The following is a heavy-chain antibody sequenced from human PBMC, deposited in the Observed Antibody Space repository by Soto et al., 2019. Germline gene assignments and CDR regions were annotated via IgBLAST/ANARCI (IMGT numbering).Heavy chain of an antibody. V-gene: IGHV1-69*13. Sequence: GASVKVSCKASGGTFSSFGISWVRQAPGQGLEWMGGIIPVFGRPNYAQRFRGRLTITADESTSTSYMELIDLGSEDTAVYYCAREGSGYNFWGQGTQVT. CDR3: AREGSGYNF. CDR2: IIPVFGRP. D-gene: IGHD3-22*01. CDR1: GGTFSSFG. J-gene: IGHJ1*01.